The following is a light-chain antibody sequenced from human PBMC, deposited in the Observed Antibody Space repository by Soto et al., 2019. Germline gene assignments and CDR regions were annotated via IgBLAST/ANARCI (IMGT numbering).Light chain of an antibody. V-gene: IGKV3-20*01. Sequence: EIVLTQSPGTLSLSPGERATLSCRASQSVSSSYLAWYQQTPGQAPRLLIYGASSKATGIPDRVSGSGSGTDFTITISRLEHEDFAVYYCQHYGSPVTFGQGTKLEIK. CDR2: GAS. J-gene: IGKJ2*01. CDR3: QHYGSPVT. CDR1: QSVSSSY.